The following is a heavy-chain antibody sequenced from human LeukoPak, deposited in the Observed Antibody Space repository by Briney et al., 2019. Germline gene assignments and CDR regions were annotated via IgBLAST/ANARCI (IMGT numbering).Heavy chain of an antibody. V-gene: IGHV1-18*01. CDR2: VSAYDGNT. CDR3: ARSFARDSDILTGHYIGDY. CDR1: GYTFTNSG. J-gene: IGHJ4*02. Sequence: ASVKVSCKASGYTFTNSGITWVRQAPGQGLEWMGWVSAYDGNTNYAQNLQGRLTMTTDRSTSTAYMELRSLRSDDTAMYYCARSFARDSDILTGHYIGDYWGQGTLVTVSS. D-gene: IGHD3-9*01.